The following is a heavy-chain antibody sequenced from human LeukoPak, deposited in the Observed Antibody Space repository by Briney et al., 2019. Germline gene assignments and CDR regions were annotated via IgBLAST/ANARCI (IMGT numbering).Heavy chain of an antibody. V-gene: IGHV3-21*01. CDR3: ARGYCGGDCYGD. CDR1: GFTFSSYA. Sequence: GGSLRLSCAASGFTFSSYAMNWVRQAPGKGLEWVSSISSSSSHIYYADSVKGRFTISRDNTRNSLYLQMNSLRAEDMAVYYCARGYCGGDCYGDWGQGTLVTVSS. J-gene: IGHJ1*01. CDR2: ISSSSSHI. D-gene: IGHD2-21*02.